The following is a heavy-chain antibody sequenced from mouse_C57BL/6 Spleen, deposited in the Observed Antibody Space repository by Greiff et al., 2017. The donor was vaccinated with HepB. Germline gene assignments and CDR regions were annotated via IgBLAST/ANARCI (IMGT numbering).Heavy chain of an antibody. J-gene: IGHJ2*01. Sequence: VQLQQSGPELVKPGASVKISCKASGYAFSSSWMNWVKQRPGKGLEWIGRIYPGDGDTNYNGKFKGKATLTADKSSSTAYMQLSSLTSEDSAVYFCASPLTGKGYWGQGTTLTVSS. D-gene: IGHD4-1*01. CDR2: IYPGDGDT. CDR1: GYAFSSSW. CDR3: ASPLTGKGY. V-gene: IGHV1-82*01.